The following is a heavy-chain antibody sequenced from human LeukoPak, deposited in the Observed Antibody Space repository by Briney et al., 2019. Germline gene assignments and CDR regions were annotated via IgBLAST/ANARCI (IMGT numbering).Heavy chain of an antibody. CDR1: GYTFTSYG. CDR3: ARDRGDYGDYDFDY. J-gene: IGHJ4*02. CDR2: ISAYNGNT. D-gene: IGHD4-17*01. V-gene: IGHV1-18*01. Sequence: ASVKVSCKASGYTFTSYGISWVRQAPGQGLEWMGWISAYNGNTNYAQKLQGRVTMTTDTSTSTAYMELRSLRSDDTAVYYCARDRGDYGDYDFDYWGQGTLVTVSS.